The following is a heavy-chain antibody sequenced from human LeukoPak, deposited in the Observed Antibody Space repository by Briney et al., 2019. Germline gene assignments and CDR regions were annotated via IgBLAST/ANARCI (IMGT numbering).Heavy chain of an antibody. CDR2: ISNDGSKK. D-gene: IGHD2-2*03. J-gene: IGHJ4*02. CDR1: GFTFSPYA. V-gene: IGHV3-30*18. Sequence: GGSLRLSCAAPGFTFSPYAMHWVRHAPGKGLEWVVLISNDGSKKYYADSVKGRFTISRDNSKNTLDLQMNSLRAEDTAVYYCAKDGYCSSTSCYPNHFDSWGQGTLVTVSS. CDR3: AKDGYCSSTSCYPNHFDS.